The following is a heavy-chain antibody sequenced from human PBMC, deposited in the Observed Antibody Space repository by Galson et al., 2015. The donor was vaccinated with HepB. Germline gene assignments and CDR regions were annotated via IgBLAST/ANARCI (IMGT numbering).Heavy chain of an antibody. V-gene: IGHV1-46*01. D-gene: IGHD5-24*01. CDR2: INPSGGST. CDR1: GYTFTSYY. CDR3: ARDREMATITGAFDI. J-gene: IGHJ3*02. Sequence: SVKVSCKASGYTFTSYYMHWVRQAPGQGLEWMGIINPSGGSTSYAQKFQGRVTMTRDTSTSTVYMELSSLRSEDTAVYYCARDREMATITGAFDIWGQGTMVTVSS.